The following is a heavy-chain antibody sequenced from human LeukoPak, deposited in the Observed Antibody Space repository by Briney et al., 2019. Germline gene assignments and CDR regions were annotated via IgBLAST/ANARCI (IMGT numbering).Heavy chain of an antibody. J-gene: IGHJ4*02. V-gene: IGHV3-30-3*01. CDR2: ISYDGSNK. CDR1: GFSFSSFA. CDR3: AKDFRIGYSAHFDY. D-gene: IGHD2-21*01. Sequence: PGGSLRLSCVASGFSFSSFAMYWVRQAPGEGLEWMAGISYDGSNKYQADSVKGRFTISRDNSKNTLYLQMDSLRGEDTAVYYCAKDFRIGYSAHFDYWGQGALVTVSS.